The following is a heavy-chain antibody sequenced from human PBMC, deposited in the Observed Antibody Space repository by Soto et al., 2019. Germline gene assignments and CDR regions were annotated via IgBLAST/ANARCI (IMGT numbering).Heavy chain of an antibody. CDR2: IYHSGST. Sequence: SETLSLTCAVSGYSIGNGYYWGWIRQPPGKGLEWIGNIYHSGSTYYNPSLKSRVTISLDTSKNHFSLNLYSVTAADTAVYYCARYGEDYYNGMDVWGQGTTVTVSS. D-gene: IGHD4-17*01. V-gene: IGHV4-38-2*01. CDR1: GYSIGNGYY. CDR3: ARYGEDYYNGMDV. J-gene: IGHJ6*02.